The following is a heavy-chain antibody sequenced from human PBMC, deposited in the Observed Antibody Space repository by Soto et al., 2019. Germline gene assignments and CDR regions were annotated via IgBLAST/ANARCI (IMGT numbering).Heavy chain of an antibody. J-gene: IGHJ3*02. D-gene: IGHD3-3*01. CDR1: GFTFSNYW. V-gene: IGHV3-7*01. Sequence: EVQLVESGGGLVQPGGSLRLSCAASGFTFSNYWMTWVRQAPGKGLEWVANIKLDGSEKYYVDSVKGRFTISRDNAKNSLYLQMNSLRAEDTAVYYCARPWNSDYTTYAYDIWGQGTMVTVSS. CDR3: ARPWNSDYTTYAYDI. CDR2: IKLDGSEK.